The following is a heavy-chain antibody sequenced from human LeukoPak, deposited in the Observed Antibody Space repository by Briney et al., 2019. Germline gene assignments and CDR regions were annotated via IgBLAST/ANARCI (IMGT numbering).Heavy chain of an antibody. Sequence: ASVKVSCKASGYTFTSYGISWVRQAPGQGLEWMGWISAYNGNTKYSQKFQGRVTITRDTSASTAYMELSSLRSEDTAVYYCARAVTSSGWPRVWGQGTLVTVSS. D-gene: IGHD6-19*01. V-gene: IGHV1-18*01. CDR1: GYTFTSYG. J-gene: IGHJ4*02. CDR3: ARAVTSSGWPRV. CDR2: ISAYNGNT.